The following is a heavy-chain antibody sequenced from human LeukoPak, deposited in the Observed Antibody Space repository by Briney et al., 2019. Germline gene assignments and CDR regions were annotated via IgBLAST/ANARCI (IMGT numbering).Heavy chain of an antibody. CDR2: ISATGDST. V-gene: IGHV3-23*01. J-gene: IGHJ4*02. CDR3: VKGGWGSVLDY. Sequence: GGSLRLSCAASGFTFSIYAIGWVRQAPGEGLEWVSTISATGDSTYYADSVKGRLTISRDNSKSTLYLQMSSVRADDTAVYYCVKGGWGSVLDYWGQGTLVTVSS. D-gene: IGHD3-10*01. CDR1: GFTFSIYA.